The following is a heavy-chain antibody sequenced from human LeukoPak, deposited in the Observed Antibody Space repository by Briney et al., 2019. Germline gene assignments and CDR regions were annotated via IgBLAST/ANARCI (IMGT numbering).Heavy chain of an antibody. CDR2: ISWDGGTT. Sequence: GGSLRLSCAASGFIFGDYTMYWVRQAPGKGLEWVSFISWDGGTTYYVDSVKGRFTISRDNSKNSLYLQMNSLRIEDTALYYCAKDSSAVAGRVSYFDSWGQGTLVTVSS. J-gene: IGHJ4*02. CDR3: AKDSSAVAGRVSYFDS. D-gene: IGHD6-19*01. CDR1: GFIFGDYT. V-gene: IGHV3-43*01.